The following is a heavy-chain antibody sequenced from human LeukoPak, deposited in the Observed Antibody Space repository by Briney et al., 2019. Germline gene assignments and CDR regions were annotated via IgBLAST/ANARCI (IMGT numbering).Heavy chain of an antibody. V-gene: IGHV3-23*01. CDR2: ISGSGGST. CDR3: AKTGGDCSGGSCYGYFDY. CDR1: GFIFSSYA. Sequence: PGGSLRLSCAASGFIFSSYAMSWVRQAPGRGLEWVSAISGSGGSTYYAVSVEGRFTISRDNSKNTLYLQMTSLRAEDTAVYYCAKTGGDCSGGSCYGYFDYWGQGTLVTVSS. D-gene: IGHD2-15*01. J-gene: IGHJ4*02.